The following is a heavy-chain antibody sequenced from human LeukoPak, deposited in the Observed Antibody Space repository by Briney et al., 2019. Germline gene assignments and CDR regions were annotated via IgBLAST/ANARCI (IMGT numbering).Heavy chain of an antibody. J-gene: IGHJ4*02. V-gene: IGHV4-59*01. D-gene: IGHD2-2*01. CDR2: IYYSGTT. Sequence: GSLRLSCVASGFTFGKYWMSWVRQAPGKGLEWIGYIYYSGTTNYNPSLKSRVTISVDTSKNQFSLKLNSVTAADTAVYYCARAMPNSRTDFDYWGQGTLVTVSS. CDR1: GFTFGKYW. CDR3: ARAMPNSRTDFDY.